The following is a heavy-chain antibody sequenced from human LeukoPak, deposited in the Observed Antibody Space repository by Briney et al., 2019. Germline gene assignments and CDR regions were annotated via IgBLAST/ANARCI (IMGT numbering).Heavy chain of an antibody. CDR2: ISSSGSTI. D-gene: IGHD1-1*01. V-gene: IGHV3-48*02. CDR3: ARAGGTGTRRVFDY. Sequence: GGSLRLSCAASGFTFSSYTMNWVRQAPGKGLEWLSYISSSGSTIYYADSVKGRFTISRDNAKNSLYLQMNSLRDEDTAVYYCARAGGTGTRRVFDYWGQGTLVTVSS. CDR1: GFTFSSYT. J-gene: IGHJ4*02.